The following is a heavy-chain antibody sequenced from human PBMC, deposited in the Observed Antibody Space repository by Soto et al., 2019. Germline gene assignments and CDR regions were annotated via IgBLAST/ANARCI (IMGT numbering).Heavy chain of an antibody. D-gene: IGHD2-2*01. J-gene: IGHJ5*02. CDR1: GYTFTSYD. V-gene: IGHV1-8*01. CDR3: ARGLGVVLPAASVDP. Sequence: VASVKVSCKASGYTFTSYDINWVRQATGQGLEWMGWMNPNSGNTGYAQKFQGRVTMTRNTSISTAYMELSSLRSEDTAVDYCARGLGVVLPAASVDPWGQGTLVTVAS. CDR2: MNPNSGNT.